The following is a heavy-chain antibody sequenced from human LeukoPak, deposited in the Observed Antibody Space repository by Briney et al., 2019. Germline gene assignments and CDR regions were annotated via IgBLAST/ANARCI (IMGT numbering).Heavy chain of an antibody. D-gene: IGHD3-10*01. CDR1: GYSFTSYW. Sequence: GESLKISCKGSGYSFTSYWIGWVRQMPGKGLEWMGIIYPGDSDTRYSPSFQGQVTISADKSISTAYLQWSSLKASDTAMYYCARHITMVRGVMYIDYWGQGTLVTVSS. CDR3: ARHITMVRGVMYIDY. V-gene: IGHV5-51*01. J-gene: IGHJ4*02. CDR2: IYPGDSDT.